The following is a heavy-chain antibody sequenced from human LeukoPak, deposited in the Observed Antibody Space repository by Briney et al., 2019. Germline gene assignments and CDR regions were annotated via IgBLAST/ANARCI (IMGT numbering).Heavy chain of an antibody. J-gene: IGHJ4*02. V-gene: IGHV1-46*01. CDR2: INPSGGST. Sequence: ASVKVSCKASGYTFTSYPVRWVRQAPGQGLEWMGIINPSGGSTNHAQKFQGRVTMTRDTSTSTVYMELSSLRSDDTAVYYCARLGYCGSTSCQWGQGTLVTVSS. D-gene: IGHD2-2*03. CDR3: ARLGYCGSTSCQ. CDR1: GYTFTSYP.